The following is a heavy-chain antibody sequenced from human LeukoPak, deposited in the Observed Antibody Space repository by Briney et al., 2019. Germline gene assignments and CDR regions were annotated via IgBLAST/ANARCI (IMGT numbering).Heavy chain of an antibody. CDR2: INPNSGDT. CDR1: GYTFTGYY. J-gene: IGHJ4*02. Sequence: ASVKVSCKASGYTFTGYYMHWVRQAPGQGLEWMGWINPNSGDTNYAQKFQGRVTMTRDTSISTAYMELSRLRSDDTAVYYCARDRVGIAARHFDYWGQGTLVTVSS. CDR3: ARDRVGIAARHFDY. D-gene: IGHD6-6*01. V-gene: IGHV1-2*02.